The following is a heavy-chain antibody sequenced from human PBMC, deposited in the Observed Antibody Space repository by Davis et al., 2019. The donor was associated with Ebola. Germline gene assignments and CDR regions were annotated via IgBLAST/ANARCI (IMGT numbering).Heavy chain of an antibody. CDR1: GFTFSSYG. D-gene: IGHD3-10*01. V-gene: IGHV3-33*01. CDR2: IWYDGSNK. Sequence: PGGSLRLSCAASGFTFSSYGMHWVRQAPGKGLEWVAVIWYDGSNKYYADSVKGRFTISRDNSKNTLYLQMNSLRAEDTAVYYCARDTMVQGVIDYFDYWGQGTLVTVSS. J-gene: IGHJ4*02. CDR3: ARDTMVQGVIDYFDY.